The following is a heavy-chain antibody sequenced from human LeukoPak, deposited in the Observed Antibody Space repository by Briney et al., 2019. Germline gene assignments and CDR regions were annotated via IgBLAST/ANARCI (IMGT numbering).Heavy chain of an antibody. D-gene: IGHD1-7*01. J-gene: IGHJ4*02. CDR3: AREWNWNYRGVIDY. V-gene: IGHV4-39*02. CDR2: IYYSGST. CDR1: SGSISDSNFY. Sequence: SETLSLTCSVSSGSISDSNFYWGWIRQPPGKGLEWIGSIYYSGSTYYNPSLKSRVTISVDTSKNQFSLKLSSVTAADTAVYYCAREWNWNYRGVIDYWGQGTLVTVSS.